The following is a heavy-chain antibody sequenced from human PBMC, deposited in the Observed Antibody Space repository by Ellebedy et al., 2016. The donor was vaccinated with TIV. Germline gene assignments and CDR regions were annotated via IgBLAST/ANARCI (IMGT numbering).Heavy chain of an antibody. CDR3: AKADCSGGRCCSDY. Sequence: GGSLRLXXAASEFIFRNYDMEWVRQAPGKGLEWVTLLWSDGGDKNYADSVKGRFTISRDNSKNTLYLQMNSLRAEDTAVYYCAKADCSGGRCCSDYWGQGTLVIVSS. J-gene: IGHJ4*02. D-gene: IGHD2-15*01. CDR2: LWSDGGDK. CDR1: EFIFRNYD. V-gene: IGHV3-30*02.